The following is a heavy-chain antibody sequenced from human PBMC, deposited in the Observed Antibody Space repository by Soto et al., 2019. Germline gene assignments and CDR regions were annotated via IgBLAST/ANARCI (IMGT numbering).Heavy chain of an antibody. CDR2: INWNGAST. V-gene: IGHV3-20*01. D-gene: IGHD5-12*01. CDR3: ARERGYDSAPVDY. J-gene: IGHJ4*02. Sequence: PGGSLRLSCAASGFTFDDYVMSWVRQAPGKGLEWVSGINWNGASTGYAGSVKGRFTISRDNAKNSLYLQMNSLRAEDTALYHCARERGYDSAPVDYWGQGTLVTVSS. CDR1: GFTFDDYV.